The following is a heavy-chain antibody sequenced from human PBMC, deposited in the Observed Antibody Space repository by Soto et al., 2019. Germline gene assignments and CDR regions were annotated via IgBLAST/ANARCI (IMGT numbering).Heavy chain of an antibody. Sequence: QVQLVQSGAELKKPGASVNISCQASGFTFSDTLMNWVRQGPSQRLEWMGWNDPANGNKRYSESFQGRVTISSLSSASTAYVAMSDLPSEDTAVYYCAIDIVSVSPSANDALDVWGQGTMITVSS. CDR2: NDPANGNK. J-gene: IGHJ3*01. V-gene: IGHV1-3*01. CDR3: AIDIVSVSPSANDALDV. CDR1: GFTFSDTL. D-gene: IGHD1-26*01.